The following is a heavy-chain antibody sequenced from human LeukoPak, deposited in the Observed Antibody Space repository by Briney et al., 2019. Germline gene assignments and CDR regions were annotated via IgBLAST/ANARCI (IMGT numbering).Heavy chain of an antibody. CDR1: GFAFSGSA. J-gene: IGHJ5*02. Sequence: GGSLKLSCAASGFAFSGSAMHWVRQASGKGLEWVGRIRSKANSYATAYAASVKGRFTISRDDSKNTAYLQMNSLKTEDTAVYYCTRLMAGFDPWGQGTLVTVSS. D-gene: IGHD2-8*01. V-gene: IGHV3-73*01. CDR3: TRLMAGFDP. CDR2: IRSKANSYAT.